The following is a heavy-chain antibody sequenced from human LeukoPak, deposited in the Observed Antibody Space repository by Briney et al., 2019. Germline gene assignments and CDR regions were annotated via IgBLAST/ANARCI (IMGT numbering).Heavy chain of an antibody. D-gene: IGHD3-10*01. CDR1: GGTFSSYA. J-gene: IGHJ3*02. CDR2: IILIFGTA. CDR3: ARKKDGGDAFDI. V-gene: IGHV1-69*06. Sequence: SVTVSCKASGGTFSSYAISWVRQAPGQGLEWMGGIILIFGTANSAQKFQGRATITADKSTSSAYMELSSLRSEDTAVYYCARKKDGGDAFDIWGQGTMVTVSS.